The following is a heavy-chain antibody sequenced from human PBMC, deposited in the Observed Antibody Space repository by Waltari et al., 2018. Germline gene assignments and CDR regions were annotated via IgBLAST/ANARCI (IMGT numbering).Heavy chain of an antibody. V-gene: IGHV4-4*07. CDR1: GGSISSYY. J-gene: IGHJ4*02. CDR2: LYTSGST. CDR3: AREGRFGYSYGRLDY. D-gene: IGHD5-18*01. Sequence: QVQLQESGPGLVKPSETLSLTCTVSGGSISSYYWSWIRQPAGKGLEWIGRLYTSGSTNCNTALRSRVTMEVDTAKNQFSLKLSSVSAADTAVYYCAREGRFGYSYGRLDYWGQGTLVTVSS.